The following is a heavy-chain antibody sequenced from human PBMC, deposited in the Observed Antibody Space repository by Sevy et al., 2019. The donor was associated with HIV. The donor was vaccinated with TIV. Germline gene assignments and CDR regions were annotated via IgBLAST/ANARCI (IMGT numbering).Heavy chain of an antibody. CDR1: GYTFTGYY. CDR3: AGEYSYGYGFFDY. Sequence: ASVKVSCKASGYTFTGYYMHWVRQAPGQGLEWMGRINPNSGGTNYAQKFQGRVTMTRDTSISTAYMELSRLRSDDTAVYYCAGEYSYGYGFFDYWGQGTLVTVSS. CDR2: INPNSGGT. V-gene: IGHV1-2*06. J-gene: IGHJ4*02. D-gene: IGHD5-18*01.